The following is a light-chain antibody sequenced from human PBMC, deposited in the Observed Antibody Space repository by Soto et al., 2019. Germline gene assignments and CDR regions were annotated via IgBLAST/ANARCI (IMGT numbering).Light chain of an antibody. CDR2: SNY. V-gene: IGLV1-44*01. CDR3: SAWDASLNGYV. CDR1: SSNIGSKT. J-gene: IGLJ1*01. Sequence: QSVLTQPPSASGTPGQRLTISCSGSSSNIGSKTVNWYQQLPGTAPKLLIYSNYHRPSGVPDRFSGSKSGTSASLAISGLQSEDEADYYCSAWDASLNGYVFGTGTKLTVL.